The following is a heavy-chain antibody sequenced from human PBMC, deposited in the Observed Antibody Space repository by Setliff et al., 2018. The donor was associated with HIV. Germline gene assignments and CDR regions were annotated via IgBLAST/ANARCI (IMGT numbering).Heavy chain of an antibody. V-gene: IGHV1-8*02. D-gene: IGHD6-19*01. CDR3: ARVIGYFSGWYLKY. CDR1: GYTFTSYD. CDR2: MNPNSGNT. J-gene: IGHJ4*02. Sequence: GASVKVSCKDSGYTFTSYDINWVRQDPGQGLEWMGWMNPNSGNTGYARKFQGRITMTRNTSITTAYMELSSLGSEDTAVYYCARVIGYFSGWYLKYWGQGTPVTVSS.